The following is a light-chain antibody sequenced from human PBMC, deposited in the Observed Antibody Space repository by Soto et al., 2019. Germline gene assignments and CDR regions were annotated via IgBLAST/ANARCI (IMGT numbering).Light chain of an antibody. Sequence: IVMTQSAATLSVSPGEGATLSCRASQSVRNSLLAWYQQKPGQPPRLLIYDASTRATATPERFSGSGSGTDFTLTISRLEPEDFAVYYCHQYDTIVQTFGQGTKV. CDR2: DAS. CDR1: QSVRNSL. CDR3: HQYDTIVQT. J-gene: IGKJ1*01. V-gene: IGKV3-20*01.